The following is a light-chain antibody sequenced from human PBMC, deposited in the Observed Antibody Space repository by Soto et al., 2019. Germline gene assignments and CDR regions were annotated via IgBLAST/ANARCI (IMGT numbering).Light chain of an antibody. J-gene: IGKJ2*01. CDR1: QSIRSY. CDR2: AAS. CDR3: QQSYSSPYT. Sequence: DIQMTQSPSSLSASVGDRVTITCRASQSIRSYLNWYQQKPGKAPKVLINAASSLQSGVSSRFSGSGSGTDFTLTISSLQPEDFATYYCQQSYSSPYTFGQGTKLEIK. V-gene: IGKV1-39*01.